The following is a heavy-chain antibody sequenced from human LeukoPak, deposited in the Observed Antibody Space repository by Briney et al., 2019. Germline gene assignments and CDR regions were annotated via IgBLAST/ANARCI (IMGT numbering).Heavy chain of an antibody. J-gene: IGHJ6*02. CDR2: ITWNSRDI. CDR3: TKRSGGRSIAASTDYYYDMDV. D-gene: IGHD6-13*01. CDR1: GFTFSSYA. V-gene: IGHV3-9*01. Sequence: PGGSLRLSCAASGFTFSSYAMSWVRQAPGKGLEWVSGITWNSRDIGYADSVKGRFTISRDNAKKSLFLQMNSLRPEDTALYYCTKRSGGRSIAASTDYYYDMDVWGQGTTVTVSS.